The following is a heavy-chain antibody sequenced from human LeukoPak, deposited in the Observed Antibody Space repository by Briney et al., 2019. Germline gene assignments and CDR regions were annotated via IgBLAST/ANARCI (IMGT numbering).Heavy chain of an antibody. V-gene: IGHV3-9*01. CDR2: ISWNSGSI. CDR3: AKSRDLSSGSLSWEEWYFDL. CDR1: GFTFDDYA. Sequence: GGSLRLSCAASGFTFDDYAMHWVRQAPGKGLEWVSGISWNSGSIGYADSVKGRFTISRDNAKNSLYLQMNSLRAEDTALYYCAKSRDLSSGSLSWEEWYFDLWGRGTLVTVSS. D-gene: IGHD3-10*01. J-gene: IGHJ2*01.